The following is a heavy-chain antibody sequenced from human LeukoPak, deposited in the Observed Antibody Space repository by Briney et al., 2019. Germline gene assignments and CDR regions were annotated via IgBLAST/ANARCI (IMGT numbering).Heavy chain of an antibody. Sequence: GESLKISWKGSGDSFTSYWIGGVRQMPGKGLEWMGIIYPVDSDTRYSPSFQGQVTISADTSISTAYLQWSSLKASDTAMYYCATRGYYYDSSGYYADYWGQGTLVTVSS. CDR1: GDSFTSYW. CDR3: ATRGYYYDSSGYYADY. V-gene: IGHV5-51*01. D-gene: IGHD3-22*01. CDR2: IYPVDSDT. J-gene: IGHJ4*02.